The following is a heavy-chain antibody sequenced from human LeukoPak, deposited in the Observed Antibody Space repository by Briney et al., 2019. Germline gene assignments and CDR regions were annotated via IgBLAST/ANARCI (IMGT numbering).Heavy chain of an antibody. Sequence: GGSLRLSCAASGFTFSNYVMSWVRQAPGKGPEWVSGINGGGGSTFYAESVTGRFTISRDNSKNTLFLQMNTLRADDTAVYYCVKDGRRSPPCWGQGTLVTVSS. CDR2: INGGGGST. V-gene: IGHV3-23*01. J-gene: IGHJ4*02. CDR3: VKDGRRSPPC. D-gene: IGHD2-15*01. CDR1: GFTFSNYV.